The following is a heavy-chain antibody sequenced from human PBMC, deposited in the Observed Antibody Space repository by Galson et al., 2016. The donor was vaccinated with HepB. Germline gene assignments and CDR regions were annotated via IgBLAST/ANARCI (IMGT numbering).Heavy chain of an antibody. CDR3: ARSCYYGPGSYPGRPFIY. D-gene: IGHD3-10*01. CDR2: ITSSGAT. CDR1: GGSFSGYH. Sequence: SETLSLTCAVYGGSFSGYHWSWIRQPPGKGLEWIGEITSSGATNYNPSLKPRGTVSVDTSKNQFSLKLRSMTAADTAVDYCARSCYYGPGSYPGRPFIYWGQGTLVTVSS. J-gene: IGHJ4*02. V-gene: IGHV4-34*01.